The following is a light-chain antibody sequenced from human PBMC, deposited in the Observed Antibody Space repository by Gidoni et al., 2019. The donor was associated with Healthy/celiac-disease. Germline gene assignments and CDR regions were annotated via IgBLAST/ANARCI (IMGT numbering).Light chain of an antibody. V-gene: IGLV3-21*02. Sequence: YVLTQPPSASVAPGQTARITCGGNNIGSKSVHWYQQKRGQAPVLVVYDDSDRPSGIPERFSGSNSGNTATLTISRVEAGDEADYYCQVWDSSSDHVVFGGGTKLTVL. J-gene: IGLJ2*01. CDR1: NIGSKS. CDR2: DDS. CDR3: QVWDSSSDHVV.